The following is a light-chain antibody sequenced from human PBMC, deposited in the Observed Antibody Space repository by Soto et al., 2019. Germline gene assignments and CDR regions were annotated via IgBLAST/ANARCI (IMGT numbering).Light chain of an antibody. CDR2: EAS. Sequence: DIQLTQSPSTLSASVGDRVTITCRASQSISSWLAWYQQKPGTAPKLLIYEASTLETGVPSRFSGFRPGTEFTLSVSSLQPDDFATYYCQQYNDSFPYTFGQGTKLEIK. J-gene: IGKJ2*01. CDR3: QQYNDSFPYT. V-gene: IGKV1-5*03. CDR1: QSISSW.